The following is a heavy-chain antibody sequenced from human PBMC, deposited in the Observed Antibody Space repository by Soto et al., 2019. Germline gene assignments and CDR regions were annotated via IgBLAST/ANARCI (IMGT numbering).Heavy chain of an antibody. Sequence: QVQLVQSGAEVKKPGSSVKVSCKASGGTFSSYAISWVRQAPGQGLEWMGGIIPIFGTANYAQKFQGRVTXTXDXXTSTAYMELSSLRSEDTAVYYCAGDEAGTSPNFDYWGQGTLVTVSS. CDR3: AGDEAGTSPNFDY. CDR1: GGTFSSYA. J-gene: IGHJ4*02. D-gene: IGHD6-13*01. V-gene: IGHV1-69*05. CDR2: IIPIFGTA.